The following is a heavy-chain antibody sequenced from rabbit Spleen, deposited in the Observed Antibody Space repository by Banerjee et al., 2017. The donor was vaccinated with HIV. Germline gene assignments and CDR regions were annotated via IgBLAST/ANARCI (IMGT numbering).Heavy chain of an antibody. CDR1: GFSFSSGYF. V-gene: IGHV1S45*01. Sequence: QEQLVESGGGLVQPEGSLTLTCTTSGFSFSSGYFMCWVRQAPGKGLEWIACINIVTGKSVYASWAKGRFTMSRTSSTTVTLQMTSLTAADTATYFCVRDQAGDADYGPYYLNLWGPGTLVTVS. J-gene: IGHJ4*01. CDR2: INIVTGKS. CDR3: VRDQAGDADYGPYYLNL. D-gene: IGHD2-1*01.